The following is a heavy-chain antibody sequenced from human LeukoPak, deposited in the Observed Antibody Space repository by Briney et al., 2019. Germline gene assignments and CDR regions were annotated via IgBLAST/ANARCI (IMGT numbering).Heavy chain of an antibody. CDR1: GGSFSGYY. V-gene: IGHV4-34*01. D-gene: IGHD6-13*01. CDR2: INHSGST. Sequence: SETLSLTCAVYGGSFSGYYWSWIRQPPGKGLEWIGEINHSGSTNYNPSLKSRVTISVDTSKNQFSLKLSSVTAADTAVYHCARGKYSSSWYSWFDPWGQGTLVTVSS. CDR3: ARGKYSSSWYSWFDP. J-gene: IGHJ5*02.